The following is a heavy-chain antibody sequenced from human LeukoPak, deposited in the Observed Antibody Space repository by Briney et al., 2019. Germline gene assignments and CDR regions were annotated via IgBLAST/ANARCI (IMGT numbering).Heavy chain of an antibody. CDR1: GGSISSSSYY. D-gene: IGHD3-9*01. J-gene: IGHJ4*02. CDR3: ARNLYYDILTGRIDY. CDR2: IYYSGST. V-gene: IGHV4-39*01. Sequence: SGTLSLTCTVSGGSISSSSYYWGWIRQPPGKGLEWIGSIYYSGSTYYNPSLKSRVTISVDTSKNQFSLKLSSVTAADTAVYYCARNLYYDILTGRIDYWGQGTLVTVSS.